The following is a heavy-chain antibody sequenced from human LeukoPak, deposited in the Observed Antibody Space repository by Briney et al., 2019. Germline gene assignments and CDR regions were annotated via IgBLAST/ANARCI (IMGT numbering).Heavy chain of an antibody. CDR1: GDTFKRYT. D-gene: IGHD1-26*01. CDR3: ARAQTEGTYYLWYFDY. V-gene: IGHV1-69*02. J-gene: IGHJ4*02. CDR2: IIPILGIA. Sequence: SAKDSCKTFGDTFKRYTISWVRQTPGQGLEWMGRIIPILGIATYARKFQGRFTITADKSTSTAYMELSSLRSEDTAVYYCARAQTEGTYYLWYFDYWGQGTLVTVSS.